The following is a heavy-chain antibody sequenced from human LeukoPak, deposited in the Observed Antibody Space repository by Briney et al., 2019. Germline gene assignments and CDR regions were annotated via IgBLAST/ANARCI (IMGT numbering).Heavy chain of an antibody. CDR3: ARDITIFGVVTILGYYYYGMDV. J-gene: IGHJ6*02. V-gene: IGHV1-3*01. CDR1: GYIFTKYV. CDR2: IKAGNGDT. Sequence: ASVKVSCKASGYIFTKYVVHWVRQAPGQRPEWMGWIKAGNGDTKYSQNFQDRLTITRDTSASTVYMELSRLRSDDTAVYYCARDITIFGVVTILGYYYYGMDVWGQGTTVTVSS. D-gene: IGHD3-3*01.